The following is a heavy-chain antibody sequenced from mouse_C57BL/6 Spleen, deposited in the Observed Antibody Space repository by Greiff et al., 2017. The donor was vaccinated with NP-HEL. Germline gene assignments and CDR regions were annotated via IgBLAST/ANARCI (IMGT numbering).Heavy chain of an antibody. Sequence: ESGPGLLQPSQTLSLTCSFSGFSLSTFGMGVGWIRQPSGKGLEWLAHIWWDDDQYYHPALKSRLTISKDTSKNQVFLKIANVDTAETATYYCARIAPIYYGNSDYVDYWGQGTTLTVSS. D-gene: IGHD2-1*01. V-gene: IGHV8-8*01. J-gene: IGHJ2*01. CDR1: GFSLSTFGMG. CDR3: ARIAPIYYGNSDYVDY. CDR2: IWWDDDQ.